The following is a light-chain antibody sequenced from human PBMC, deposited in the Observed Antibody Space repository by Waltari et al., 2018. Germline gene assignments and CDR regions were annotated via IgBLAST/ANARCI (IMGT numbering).Light chain of an antibody. CDR3: HQGSTWPRT. Sequence: EIVLTQSPVTLSLSPGQRATLSCRASQSVDNFLGWYHQKPGQAPRLLIYDATKRAPGIPARFSGGGSATDFTLTISSLEPEDVGLYYCHQGSTWPRTFGQGTKLEF. CDR1: QSVDNF. CDR2: DAT. V-gene: IGKV3-11*01. J-gene: IGKJ2*01.